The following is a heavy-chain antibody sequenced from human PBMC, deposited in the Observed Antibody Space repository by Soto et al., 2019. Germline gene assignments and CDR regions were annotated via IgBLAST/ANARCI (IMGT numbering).Heavy chain of an antibody. V-gene: IGHV4-30-2*05. D-gene: IGHD3-9*01. CDR2: MYHSGST. CDR3: ALTGYYDVDY. Sequence: SETLSLTCAVSGGSISSGGYSWSWIRQPPGKGLEWIGYMYHSGSTYYNPSLKSRVTISVDRSKNQFSLKLSSVTAADTAVYYCALTGYYDVDYWGQGTLVTVSS. CDR1: GGSISSGGYS. J-gene: IGHJ4*02.